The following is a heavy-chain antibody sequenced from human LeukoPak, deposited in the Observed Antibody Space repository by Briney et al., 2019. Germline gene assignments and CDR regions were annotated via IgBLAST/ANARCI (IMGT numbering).Heavy chain of an antibody. CDR3: ARGARGYDFWSGYYYYYMDV. V-gene: IGHV4-34*01. CDR2: INHSGST. J-gene: IGHJ6*03. D-gene: IGHD3-3*01. CDR1: GGSFSGYY. Sequence: MSSETLSLTCAVYGGSFSGYYWSWIRQPPGKGLEWIGEINHSGSTNYNPSLKSRVTISVDTSKNQFSLKLSSVTAADTAVYYCARGARGYDFWSGYYYYYMDVWGKGTTVTVSS.